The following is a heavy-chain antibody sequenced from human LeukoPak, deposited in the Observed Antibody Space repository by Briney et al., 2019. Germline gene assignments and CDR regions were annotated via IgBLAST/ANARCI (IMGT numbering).Heavy chain of an antibody. CDR3: ARSPLGGSGWYFDY. Sequence: ASETLSLTCTVSGGSISSYYWSWIRQPPGKGLEWIGEINHSGSTNYNPSLKSRVTISVDTSKNQFSLKLSSVTAADTAVYYCARSPLGGSGWYFDYWGQGTLVTVSS. CDR1: GGSISSYY. CDR2: INHSGST. D-gene: IGHD6-19*01. V-gene: IGHV4-34*01. J-gene: IGHJ4*02.